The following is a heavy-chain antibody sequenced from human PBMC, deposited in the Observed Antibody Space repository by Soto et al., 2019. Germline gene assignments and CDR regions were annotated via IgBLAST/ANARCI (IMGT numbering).Heavy chain of an antibody. CDR2: INHSGST. CDR1: GGSFSGYY. CDR3: ARGLKDSNRGFPFYYYYYGMDV. Sequence: PSETLSLTCAVYGGSFSGYYWSWIRQLPGKGLEWIGEINHSGSTNYNPSLKSRVTISVDTSKNQFSLKLSSVTAADTAVYYCARGLKDSNRGFPFYYYYYGMDVWGQGTTVTVSS. V-gene: IGHV4-34*01. J-gene: IGHJ6*02. D-gene: IGHD4-4*01.